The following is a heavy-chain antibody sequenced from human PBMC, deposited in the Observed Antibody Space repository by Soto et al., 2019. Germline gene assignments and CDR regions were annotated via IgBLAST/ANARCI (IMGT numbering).Heavy chain of an antibody. CDR1: GFTFSDYW. D-gene: IGHD3-16*01. V-gene: IGHV3-74*01. CDR3: ARDLTGLVFDY. CDR2: VNSDGSST. J-gene: IGHJ4*02. Sequence: SAGSLRLSCAASGFTFSDYWMHWIRQAPGKGLVWVSRVNSDGSSTSYADSVKGRFTISRDNAKNTLYLQMNSLRAEDTAVYYCARDLTGLVFDYWGQGTLVTVSS.